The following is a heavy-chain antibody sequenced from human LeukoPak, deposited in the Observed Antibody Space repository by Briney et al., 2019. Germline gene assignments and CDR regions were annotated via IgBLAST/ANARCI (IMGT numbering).Heavy chain of an antibody. V-gene: IGHV3-43*02. CDR2: ISGGGGGT. CDR1: GFTFDHYA. Sequence: GGSLRLSCAGSGFTFDHYAMHWVRQAPGQGLEWVSLISGGGGGTYYADSVKGRFTISRDNSKNSLYLQMNSLRIEDTALYYCAKEISASRTIGNWFDPWGQGPLVTVFS. J-gene: IGHJ5*02. D-gene: IGHD3-3*02. CDR3: AKEISASRTIGNWFDP.